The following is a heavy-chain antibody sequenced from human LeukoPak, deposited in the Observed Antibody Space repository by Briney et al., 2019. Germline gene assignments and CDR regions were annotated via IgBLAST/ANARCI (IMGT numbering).Heavy chain of an antibody. CDR3: ARASDPIPTAGHYYYFMDV. D-gene: IGHD1-1*01. V-gene: IGHV1-2*02. Sequence: GASVKVSCKASGYTFTGYYMHWVRQAPGQGLEWMGWINPKSGGTNYAQKFQGKVTMTRDTSVNTAYMELGSLRSDDTAVYYCARASDPIPTAGHYYYFMDVWGKGTTVTVSS. CDR2: INPKSGGT. J-gene: IGHJ6*03. CDR1: GYTFTGYY.